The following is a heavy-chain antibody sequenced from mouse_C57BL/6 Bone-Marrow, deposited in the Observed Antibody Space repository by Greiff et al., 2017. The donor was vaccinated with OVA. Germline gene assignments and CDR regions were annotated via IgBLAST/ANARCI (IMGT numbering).Heavy chain of an antibody. J-gene: IGHJ2*01. Sequence: VQLQQSGAELVRPGASVTLSCKASGYTFTDYEMHWVKQTPVHGLEWIGAIDPETGGTAYNQKFKGKAILTADKSSSTAYMELRSLTSEDSAVYYCTRRYSNSNYFDYWGQGTTLTVSS. CDR1: GYTFTDYE. D-gene: IGHD2-5*01. CDR3: TRRYSNSNYFDY. V-gene: IGHV1-15*01. CDR2: IDPETGGT.